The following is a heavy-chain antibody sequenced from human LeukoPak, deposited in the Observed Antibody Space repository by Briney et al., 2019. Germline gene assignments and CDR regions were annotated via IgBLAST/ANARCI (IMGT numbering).Heavy chain of an antibody. CDR3: ARNSPDTASDY. J-gene: IGHJ4*02. V-gene: IGHV3-21*01. Sequence: PGGSLRLSCAASGFTFSSYSMNWVRQAPGKGLEWVSSISSSSSYIYYADSVKGRFTISRDNAKSSLYLQMNSLRAEDTAVYYCARNSPDTASDYWGQGTLVTVSS. CDR2: ISSSSSYI. CDR1: GFTFSSYS. D-gene: IGHD5-18*01.